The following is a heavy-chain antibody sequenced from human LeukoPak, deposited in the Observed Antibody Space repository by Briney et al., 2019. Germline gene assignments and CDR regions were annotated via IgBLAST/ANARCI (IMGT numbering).Heavy chain of an antibody. J-gene: IGHJ4*02. CDR2: IWYDGSNK. V-gene: IGHV3-33*01. D-gene: IGHD1-26*01. Sequence: GGSLRLSRAASGFTFSSYGMHWVRQAPGKGLEWVAVIWYDGSNKYYADSVKGRFTISRDNSKNTLYLQMNSLRAEDTAVYYCAREPAGAPHDAEPFDYWGQGTRVTVSS. CDR3: AREPAGAPHDAEPFDY. CDR1: GFTFSSYG.